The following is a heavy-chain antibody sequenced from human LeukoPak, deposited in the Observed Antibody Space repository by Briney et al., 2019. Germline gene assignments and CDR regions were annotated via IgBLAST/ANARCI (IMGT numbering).Heavy chain of an antibody. CDR3: AKEVPMIVIFDY. Sequence: GGSLRLSCAASGFTFDDYGMSWVRQAPGKGLEWVSAISGSGGSTYYADSVKGRFTISRDNSKNTLYLQMNSLRAEDTAVYYFAKEVPMIVIFDYWGQGTLVTVSS. CDR2: ISGSGGST. D-gene: IGHD3-22*01. V-gene: IGHV3-23*01. J-gene: IGHJ4*02. CDR1: GFTFDDYG.